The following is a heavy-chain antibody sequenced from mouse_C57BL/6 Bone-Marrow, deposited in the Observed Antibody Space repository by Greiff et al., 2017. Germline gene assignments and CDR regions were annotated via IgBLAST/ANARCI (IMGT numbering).Heavy chain of an antibody. CDR2: ISSGSSTI. D-gene: IGHD2-5*01. CDR1: GFTFSDYG. V-gene: IGHV5-17*01. Sequence: EVKLVESGGGLVKPGGSLKLSCAASGFTFSDYGMHWVRQAPEKGLELVAYISSGSSTIYYADTVKGRFTISRDNAKNTLFLQMTSLRSEDTAMYYCARNYSRNYAMDYWGQGTSVTVSS. J-gene: IGHJ4*01. CDR3: ARNYSRNYAMDY.